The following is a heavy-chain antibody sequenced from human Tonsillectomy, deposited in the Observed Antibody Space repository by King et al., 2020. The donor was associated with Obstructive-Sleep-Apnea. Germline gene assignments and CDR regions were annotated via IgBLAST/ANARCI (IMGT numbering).Heavy chain of an antibody. Sequence: GQLVQSGGGVVQPGRSLRLSCAVSGFIFSSYAMHWVRQAPGKGLEWVAVISYDGSNRYYADSVKGRFTISRDNSKNTLYLQMNSLRAEDTAVYYCARDLAWELLYFDYWGQGTLVTVSS. V-gene: IGHV3-30*04. D-gene: IGHD1-26*01. CDR2: ISYDGSNR. CDR1: GFIFSSYA. J-gene: IGHJ4*02. CDR3: ARDLAWELLYFDY.